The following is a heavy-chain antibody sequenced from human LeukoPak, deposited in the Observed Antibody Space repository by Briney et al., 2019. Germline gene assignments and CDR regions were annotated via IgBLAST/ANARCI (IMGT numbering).Heavy chain of an antibody. Sequence: GGSLRLSCAASGFSVSSNYMSWVRQAPGKGLEWVSSISHRNSHTFYADSVRGRFTISRDTAKNSLYLQMNSLRAEDTAVYYCARELDGIQDFDYWGQGTLVTVSS. D-gene: IGHD1-1*01. CDR1: GFSVSSNY. CDR2: ISHRNSHT. CDR3: ARELDGIQDFDY. V-gene: IGHV3-21*01. J-gene: IGHJ4*02.